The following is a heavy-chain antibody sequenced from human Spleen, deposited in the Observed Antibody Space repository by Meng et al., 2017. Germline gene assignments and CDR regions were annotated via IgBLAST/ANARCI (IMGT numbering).Heavy chain of an antibody. CDR1: GGSISTSGYY. V-gene: IGHV4-39*01. CDR3: VRSRAWVRTGFDP. Sequence: QPQLQESGPGLVRPSEALSLTCSVSGGSISTSGYYWGWIRQPPGKGLEWIGSIGHSGFTYYTPSLKSRVAVSLDTSKSQFSLMLTSVTAADTAVYYCVRSRAWVRTGFDPWGQGTLVTVSS. J-gene: IGHJ5*02. CDR2: IGHSGFT. D-gene: IGHD1/OR15-1a*01.